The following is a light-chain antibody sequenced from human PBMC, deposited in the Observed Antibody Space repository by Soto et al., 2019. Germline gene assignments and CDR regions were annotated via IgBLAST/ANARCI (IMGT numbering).Light chain of an antibody. CDR2: GAS. CDR3: QQYNNPPWT. V-gene: IGKV3-15*01. J-gene: IGKJ1*01. CDR1: QSVSSN. Sequence: EIVMTQSPATLSVSPGERATLSCRASQSVSSNLAWYQQKPGQAPRLLIYGASTRATGIPARFSGSGSGTEFSLTISSLQSEDFAAYYCQQYNNPPWTFGEGPKVEIK.